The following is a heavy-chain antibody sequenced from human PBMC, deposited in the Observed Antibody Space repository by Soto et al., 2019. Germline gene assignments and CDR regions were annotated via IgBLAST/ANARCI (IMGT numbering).Heavy chain of an antibody. CDR1: GFTFSNYW. CDR3: GRDGFRGYDPGGWFDP. Sequence: LRLSCAASGFTFSNYWMHWVRRAPGKGLVWVSRINSDGSSTNYADSVKGRFTISRDNARTTLYLQMNSLRPEDTAVYYCGRDGFRGYDPGGWFDPWGQGTLVTVSS. V-gene: IGHV3-74*01. D-gene: IGHD5-12*01. J-gene: IGHJ5*02. CDR2: INSDGSST.